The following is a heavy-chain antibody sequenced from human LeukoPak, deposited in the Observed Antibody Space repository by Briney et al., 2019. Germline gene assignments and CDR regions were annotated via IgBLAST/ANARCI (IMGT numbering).Heavy chain of an antibody. CDR3: AREYSGYDSDYCYYYMDV. V-gene: IGHV4-38-2*02. Sequence: SETLSLTCPVSGYSLSSGYYWAWIRQPPGKGLEWIGNISHSGSTNYNPSLKSRVTISVDTSKNQFSLKLTSVTAADTAVYFCAREYSGYDSDYCYYYMDVWGKGTPVTVSS. D-gene: IGHD5-12*01. J-gene: IGHJ6*03. CDR1: GYSLSSGYY. CDR2: ISHSGST.